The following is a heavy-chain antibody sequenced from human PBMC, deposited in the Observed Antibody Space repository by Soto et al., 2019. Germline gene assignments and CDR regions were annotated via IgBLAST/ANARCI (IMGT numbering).Heavy chain of an antibody. CDR1: GGTFSSDA. Sequence: SVKVSCKASGGTFSSDALSWVRQAPGQGLEWMGGIIPMYGTTNYAQKFKGRVTISADISTTTIDMELRGLTSEDTDVYYCARTRDSTWVQVPVPADRFGPWGQGTVVTVSS. D-gene: IGHD1-1*01. V-gene: IGHV1-69*06. CDR2: IIPMYGTT. J-gene: IGHJ5*02. CDR3: ARTRDSTWVQVPVPADRFGP.